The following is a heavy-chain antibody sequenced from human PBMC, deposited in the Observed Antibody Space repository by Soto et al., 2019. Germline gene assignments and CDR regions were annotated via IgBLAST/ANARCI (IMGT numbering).Heavy chain of an antibody. D-gene: IGHD1-26*01. CDR2: TYYRSKWYN. V-gene: IGHV6-1*01. CDR3: VRLIGNSWLDF. J-gene: IGHJ5*01. CDR1: GDSVSSSSVT. Sequence: SETLSLTCAISGDSVSSSSVTWNWIRQSPSRGLEWLGRTYYRSKWYNDYAESVKIRITINPDTSKNQFSLHLNSVTPEDTAVYYCVRLIGNSWLDFWGQGTLVTVSS.